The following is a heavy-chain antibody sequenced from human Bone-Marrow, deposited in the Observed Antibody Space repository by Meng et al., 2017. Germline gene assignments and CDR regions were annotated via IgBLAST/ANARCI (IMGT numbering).Heavy chain of an antibody. J-gene: IGHJ4*02. D-gene: IGHD1-26*01. CDR3: ARDIVGARWGPPRYFDY. CDR1: GYTFTSYG. Sequence: QGPLGQLGAEWKKPGAPGKVSCKASGYTFTSYGISWVRQAPGQGLEWMGWISAYNGNTNYAQKLQGRVTMTTDTSTSTAYMELRSLRSDDTAVYYCARDIVGARWGPPRYFDYWGQGTLVTVSS. V-gene: IGHV1-18*01. CDR2: ISAYNGNT.